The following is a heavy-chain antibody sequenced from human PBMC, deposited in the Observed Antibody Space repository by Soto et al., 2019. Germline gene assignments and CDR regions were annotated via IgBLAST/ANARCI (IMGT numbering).Heavy chain of an antibody. CDR2: ILYSGTT. V-gene: IGHV4-30-4*01. J-gene: IGHJ6*02. CDR3: ARDGGPLYYGMDF. Sequence: QVQLQESGPGLVKPSQTLSLTCTVSGDSIKRDDYYWSWIRQPPGKGLEWIGYILYSGTTYYNPSLKSRLIISPDTSKNQFSLNLTSVTAADTAVYYCARDGGPLYYGMDFWGQGTTVTVSS. CDR1: GDSIKRDDYY. D-gene: IGHD3-10*01.